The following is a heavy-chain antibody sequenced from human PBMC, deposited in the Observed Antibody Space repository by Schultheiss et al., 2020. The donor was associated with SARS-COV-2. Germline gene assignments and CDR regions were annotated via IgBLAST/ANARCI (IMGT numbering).Heavy chain of an antibody. J-gene: IGHJ4*02. D-gene: IGHD4-17*01. CDR3: ATGGSTVTGTFDY. CDR1: GGSISSYY. CDR2: INHSGST. Sequence: SQTLSLTCTVSGGSISSYYWSWIRQPPGKGLEWIGEINHSGSTNYNPSLKSRFTISVDTSKNQFSLKLSSVTAADTAVYYCATGGSTVTGTFDYWGQGTLVTVSS. V-gene: IGHV4-59*08.